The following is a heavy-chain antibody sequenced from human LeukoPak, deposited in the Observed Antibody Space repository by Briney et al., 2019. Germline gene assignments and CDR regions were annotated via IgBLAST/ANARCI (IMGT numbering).Heavy chain of an antibody. D-gene: IGHD6-19*01. V-gene: IGHV4-59*01. CDR1: GGSISSYN. J-gene: IGHJ4*02. CDR3: ARGYSSGFDFDY. CDR2: IYCSGST. Sequence: SETLSLTCTVSGGSISSYNWNWIRQPPGKGLEWIGYIYCSGSTNYNPSLKSRVTISVDTSRNQFSLRLSSVTAADTAVYYCARGYSSGFDFDYWGQGTLVTVSS.